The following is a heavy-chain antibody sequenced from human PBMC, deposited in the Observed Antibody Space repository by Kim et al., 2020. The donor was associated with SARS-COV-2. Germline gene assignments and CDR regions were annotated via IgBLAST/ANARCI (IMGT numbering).Heavy chain of an antibody. V-gene: IGHV5-51*01. Sequence: GESLKISCKGSGYSFTSYWIGWVRQMPGKGLEWMGIIYPGDSDTRYSPSFQGQVTISADKSISTAYLQWSSLKASDTAMYYCARLVQQLVQNRADKESSYYYGMDVWGQGTTATVSS. CDR2: IYPGDSDT. J-gene: IGHJ6*02. CDR1: GYSFTSYW. CDR3: ARLVQQLVQNRADKESSYYYGMDV. D-gene: IGHD6-13*01.